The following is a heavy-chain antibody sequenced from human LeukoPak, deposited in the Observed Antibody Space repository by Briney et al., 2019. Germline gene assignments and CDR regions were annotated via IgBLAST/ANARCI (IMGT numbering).Heavy chain of an antibody. CDR2: IYYSGST. J-gene: IGHJ4*02. CDR1: GGSISSSSYY. V-gene: IGHV4-39*01. Sequence: PSETLPLTCTVSGGSISSSSYYWGWIRQSPGKGLDWIGSIYYSGSTYYNPSLKSRVTISVDTSKNQFSLKLSSVTAADTAVYYCARHRAAADPSLDYWGQGTLVTVSS. CDR3: ARHRAAADPSLDY. D-gene: IGHD6-13*01.